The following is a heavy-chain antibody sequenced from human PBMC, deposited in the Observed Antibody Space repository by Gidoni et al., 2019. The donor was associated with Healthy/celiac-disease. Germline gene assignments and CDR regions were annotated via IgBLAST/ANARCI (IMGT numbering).Heavy chain of an antibody. V-gene: IGHV1-2*02. CDR3: AIPRGWSEYQLGSLDY. Sequence: QVQLVQSGAEVKKPGASVKVSCKASGYTFTGSYMHWVRQAPGQGLEWMGWINPNSGGTNYAQKFQGRVTMTRDTSISTAYMELSRLRSDDTAVYYCAIPRGWSEYQLGSLDYWGQGTLVTVSS. CDR2: INPNSGGT. CDR1: GYTFTGSY. D-gene: IGHD2-2*01. J-gene: IGHJ4*02.